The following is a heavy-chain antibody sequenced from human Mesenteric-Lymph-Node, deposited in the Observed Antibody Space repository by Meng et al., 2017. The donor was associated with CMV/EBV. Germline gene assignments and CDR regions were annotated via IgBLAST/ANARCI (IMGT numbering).Heavy chain of an antibody. CDR1: GFTFSSYE. CDR3: ARDQGGNSVNYYHGMDV. J-gene: IGHJ6*02. Sequence: GGSLRLSCATSGFTFSSYEMNWVRQAPGRGLECVAYISGTATTIYYADSVKGRFTISRDNAKKSLYLQMNSLRAEDSAVYYCARDQGGNSVNYYHGMDVWGQGTMVTVSS. V-gene: IGHV3-48*03. D-gene: IGHD4-23*01. CDR2: ISGTATTI.